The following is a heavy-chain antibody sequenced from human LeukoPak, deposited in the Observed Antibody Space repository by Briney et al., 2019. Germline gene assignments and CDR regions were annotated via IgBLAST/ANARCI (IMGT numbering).Heavy chain of an antibody. CDR3: AREDSGSYEN. J-gene: IGHJ4*02. CDR2: IIPIFGTA. CDR1: GGTFSSYA. D-gene: IGHD1-26*01. Sequence: SVKVSCKAPGGTFSSYAISWVRQAPGQGLEWMGRIIPIFGTANYAQKFQGRVTITTDESTSTAYLELSSLRSEDTAVYYCAREDSGSYENWGQGTLVTVSS. V-gene: IGHV1-69*05.